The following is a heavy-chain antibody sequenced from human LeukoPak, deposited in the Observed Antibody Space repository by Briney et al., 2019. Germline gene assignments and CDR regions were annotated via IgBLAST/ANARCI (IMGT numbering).Heavy chain of an antibody. CDR2: IYHSGST. J-gene: IGHJ4*02. CDR3: ARGGGTPYDSSGYYLLDY. CDR1: GGSISSGGYY. V-gene: IGHV4-30-2*01. Sequence: SETLSLTCTVSGGSISSGGYYWSWIRQPPGKGLEWIGYIYHSGSTYYNPSLKSRVTISVDRSKNQFSLKLSSVTAADTAVYYCARGGGTPYDSSGYYLLDYWGQGTLVTVSS. D-gene: IGHD3-22*01.